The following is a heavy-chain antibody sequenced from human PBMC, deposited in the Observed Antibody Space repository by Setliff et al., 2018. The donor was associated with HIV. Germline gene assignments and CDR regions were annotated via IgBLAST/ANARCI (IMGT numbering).Heavy chain of an antibody. D-gene: IGHD4-17*01. CDR1: GDTSNSYA. CDR2: VIPIFGSP. V-gene: IGHV1-69*13. Sequence: ASVKVSCKASGDTSNSYAIRWVRQAPGQGPEWMGGVIPIFGSPQYAPQFRGRATITADESSRTAYMELTSLKSEDSAVYYCASASGDYEPYQYWGQGTLVTVS. CDR3: ASASGDYEPYQY. J-gene: IGHJ1*01.